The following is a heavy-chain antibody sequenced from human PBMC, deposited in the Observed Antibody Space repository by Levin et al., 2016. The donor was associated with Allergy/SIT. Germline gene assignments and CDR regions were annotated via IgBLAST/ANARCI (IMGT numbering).Heavy chain of an antibody. Sequence: ASVKVSCKASGYTFTGYYMHWVRQAPGQGLEWMGWINPNSGGTNYAQKFQGRVTMTRDTSISTAYMELSRLRSDDTAVYYCARDLVPSIAAAGRGGYWGQGTLVTVSS. CDR3: ARDLVPSIAAAGRGGY. CDR2: INPNSGGT. CDR1: GYTFTGYY. D-gene: IGHD6-13*01. V-gene: IGHV1-2*02. J-gene: IGHJ4*02.